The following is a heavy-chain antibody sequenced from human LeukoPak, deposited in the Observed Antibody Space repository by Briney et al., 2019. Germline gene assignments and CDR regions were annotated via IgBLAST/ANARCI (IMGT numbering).Heavy chain of an antibody. Sequence: SETLSLTCTVSGGSISSGSYCWSWIRQPAGKGLEWIGHIYTSGSTNYNPSLKGRVTISVDTSKNQFSLRLTSVTATDTAVYYCARVARTFYYGSGSYSRWLGQDGHYYYYMDVWGKGTTVTVSS. V-gene: IGHV4-61*09. J-gene: IGHJ6*03. CDR2: IYTSGST. D-gene: IGHD3-10*01. CDR1: GGSISSGSYC. CDR3: ARVARTFYYGSGSYSRWLGQDGHYYYYMDV.